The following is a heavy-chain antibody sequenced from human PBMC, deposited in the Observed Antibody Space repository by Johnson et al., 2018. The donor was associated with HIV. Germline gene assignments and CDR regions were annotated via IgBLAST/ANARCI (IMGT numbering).Heavy chain of an antibody. Sequence: VQLVESGGGVVQRGGSLRLSCAASGFSFSNFGIHWVRQAPGKGLEWVAFIKYDGRNEYYADSVKGRFTISRDNSQNTVYLQMNSLRAEDTAVYYCAARRRDGYPYDAFDIWGQGTMVTVSS. CDR1: GFSFSNFG. CDR2: IKYDGRNE. J-gene: IGHJ3*02. D-gene: IGHD5-18*01. CDR3: AARRRDGYPYDAFDI. V-gene: IGHV3-30*02.